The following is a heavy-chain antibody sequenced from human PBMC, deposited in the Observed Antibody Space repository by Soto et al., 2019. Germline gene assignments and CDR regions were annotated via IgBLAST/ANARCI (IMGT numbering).Heavy chain of an antibody. CDR3: ATFRGDGYNYY. Sequence: QVQLVQSGAEVKKPGSSVKVSCKASGGTFSTYTVSWVRQAPGQGLEWMGRIIPILGIANYAQKFQGRVTITADKSTSTAYMELSSLRSEDTAVYHCATFRGDGYNYYWGQGTLVTVSS. D-gene: IGHD5-12*01. V-gene: IGHV1-69*02. CDR2: IIPILGIA. CDR1: GGTFSTYT. J-gene: IGHJ4*02.